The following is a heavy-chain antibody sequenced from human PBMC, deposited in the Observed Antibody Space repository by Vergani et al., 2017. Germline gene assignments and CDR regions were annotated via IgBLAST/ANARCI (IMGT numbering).Heavy chain of an antibody. J-gene: IGHJ3*01. V-gene: IGHV2-5*01. D-gene: IGHD2/OR15-2a*01. CDR3: VHRLGYFAWDGAFDG. Sequence: QITLRESGPTLVKPTQTLTLTCTFSGFSLTTGGEGVGWIRQPPGRALEWLAFVYWNDDERYSPSLKSRVTITKDTSKNEVILTMATMDPVDTATYYCVHRLGYFAWDGAFDGWGPGTMVTVSS. CDR1: GFSLTTGGEG. CDR2: VYWNDDE.